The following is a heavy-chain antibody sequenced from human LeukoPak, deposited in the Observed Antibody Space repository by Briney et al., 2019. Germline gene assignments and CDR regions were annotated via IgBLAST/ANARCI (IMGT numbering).Heavy chain of an antibody. D-gene: IGHD5-18*01. Sequence: ASVKVSCKASGYIFTSYPIHWVRQAPGQRLEWMGWINTGNGNTKYSQKFEGRVTVTRDTSATAAYMGLSSLRSEDTVVYYCARDRAMADYWGREPWSPSPQ. J-gene: IGHJ4*02. CDR1: GYIFTSYP. V-gene: IGHV1-3*04. CDR3: ARDRAMADY. CDR2: INTGNGNT.